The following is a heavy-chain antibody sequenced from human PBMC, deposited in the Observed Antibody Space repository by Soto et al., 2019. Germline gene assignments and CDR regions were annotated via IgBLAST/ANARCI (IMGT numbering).Heavy chain of an antibody. CDR1: GDSVTSGSYY. V-gene: IGHV4-61*03. D-gene: IGHD7-27*01. CDR2: ISYTGRT. CDR3: PREWGLLPFYVMNV. J-gene: IGHJ6*02. Sequence: SETLSLTCIVSGDSVTSGSYYWTWLRQPPGKGLEWIGYISYTGRTKYNPSLQSRVTISVDTSKNDFSLNLSSVTAADTAVYFCPREWGLLPFYVMNVWVHVTAVTVSS.